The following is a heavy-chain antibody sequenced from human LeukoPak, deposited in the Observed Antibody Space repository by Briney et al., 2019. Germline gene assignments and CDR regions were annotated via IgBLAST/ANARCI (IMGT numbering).Heavy chain of an antibody. J-gene: IGHJ4*02. Sequence: ASVTVSCKASGYTFTGYYMHWVRQAPGQGLEWMGWINPNSGGTNYAQKFQGRVTMTRDTSISTAYMELSRLRSDDTAVYYCASTLRDFWSGYYPLDYWGQGTLVTVSS. D-gene: IGHD3-3*01. CDR2: INPNSGGT. CDR1: GYTFTGYY. CDR3: ASTLRDFWSGYYPLDY. V-gene: IGHV1-2*02.